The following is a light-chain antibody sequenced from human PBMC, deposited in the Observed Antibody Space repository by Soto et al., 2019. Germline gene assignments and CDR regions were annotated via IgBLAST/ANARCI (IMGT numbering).Light chain of an antibody. J-gene: IGKJ4*01. CDR2: QIS. CDR3: MQATQLVS. Sequence: DIVMTQTPLSSPVTLGQPASISCRSSQTLVHSDGGTYLSWLHQRPGQPPRLLIYQISKRFSGVPDRFSGSGAGTDFTLNISRVEAEDVGIYYCMQATQLVSFGGGTKVQLK. CDR1: QTLVHSDGGTY. V-gene: IGKV2-24*01.